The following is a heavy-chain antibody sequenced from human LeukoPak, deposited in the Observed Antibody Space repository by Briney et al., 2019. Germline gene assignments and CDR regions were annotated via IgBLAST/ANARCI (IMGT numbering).Heavy chain of an antibody. CDR3: ARAPLRTMVRGVIDY. J-gene: IGHJ4*02. D-gene: IGHD3-10*01. V-gene: IGHV3-66*01. CDR2: IYSGGST. Sequence: GGSLRLSCAASGFTVSSNYMSWVRQAPGKGLEWVSVIYSGGSTYYSDSVKGRFPISRANSKTTLYLQMNSLRAEDTAVSYCARAPLRTMVRGVIDYWGQGTLVTVSS. CDR1: GFTVSSNY.